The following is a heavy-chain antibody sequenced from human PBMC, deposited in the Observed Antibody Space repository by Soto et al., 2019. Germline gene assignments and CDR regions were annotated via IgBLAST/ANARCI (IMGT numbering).Heavy chain of an antibody. CDR3: ATSRPGYPAGWGDYYYCRDV. CDR2: INAGNGNT. Sequence: QVQLVQSGAEVKKPGASVKVSCKASGYTFTSYAMHWVRQAPGQRLEWMGWINAGNGNTKYSQKFQGRVTITRYTSASTAYMELSSLRSEDKAVYYCATSRPGYPAGWGDYYYCRDVWGQGTTVTFSS. D-gene: IGHD6-13*01. J-gene: IGHJ6*02. CDR1: GYTFTSYA. V-gene: IGHV1-3*01.